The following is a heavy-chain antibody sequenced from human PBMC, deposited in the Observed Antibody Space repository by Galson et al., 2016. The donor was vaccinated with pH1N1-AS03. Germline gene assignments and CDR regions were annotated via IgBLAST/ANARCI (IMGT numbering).Heavy chain of an antibody. V-gene: IGHV3-23*01. J-gene: IGHJ4*02. D-gene: IGHD6-13*01. CDR2: ISNSGGTT. Sequence: SLRLSCAASGFTFSSYAMNWVRQAPGKGLEWVSAISNSGGTTYYADSVKGRFTISRDNSKNTLYLQMNSLRAKDTAVYYCAKASAAAGTRTFDYWGQGTLVTVSS. CDR1: GFTFSSYA. CDR3: AKASAAAGTRTFDY.